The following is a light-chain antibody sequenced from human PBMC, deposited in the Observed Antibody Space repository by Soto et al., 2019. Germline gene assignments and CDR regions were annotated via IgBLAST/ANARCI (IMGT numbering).Light chain of an antibody. CDR3: QQYYSIPPA. Sequence: DIVMTQSPDSLAVSLGERATINCKSSQSVLYSPNNKNYLAWYQHKPGQPPKMLIYWASTRESGVPDRFSGSGSGTDFTLTISSLQAEDVAVYYCQQYYSIPPAFGGGTKVDIK. CDR2: WAS. J-gene: IGKJ4*01. CDR1: QSVLYSPNNKNY. V-gene: IGKV4-1*01.